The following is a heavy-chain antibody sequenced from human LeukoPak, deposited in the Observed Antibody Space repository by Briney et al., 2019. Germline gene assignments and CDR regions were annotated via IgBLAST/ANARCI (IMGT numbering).Heavy chain of an antibody. Sequence: NLGESLKISCKGSGYSFTSYWIGWVRQMPGKGLEWMGIIYPGDSDTRYSPSFQGQVTISADKSISTAYLQWSSLKASDTAMYYCARRPLGGYDQYYFDYWGQGTLVTVSS. D-gene: IGHD5-12*01. J-gene: IGHJ4*02. CDR1: GYSFTSYW. CDR2: IYPGDSDT. CDR3: ARRPLGGYDQYYFDY. V-gene: IGHV5-51*01.